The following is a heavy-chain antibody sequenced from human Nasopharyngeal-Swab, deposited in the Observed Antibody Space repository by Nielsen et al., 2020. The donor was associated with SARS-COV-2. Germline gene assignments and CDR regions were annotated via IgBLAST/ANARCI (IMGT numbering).Heavy chain of an antibody. CDR1: GYTFTGYY. CDR3: ARVGNSGYCSGGSCYSLNY. J-gene: IGHJ4*02. Sequence: ASVKVSCKASGYTFTGYYMHWVRQAPGQGLEWMGRINPNSGGTNYAQKFQGRVTMTRDTSISTAYMELSRLRSDDTAVYCCARVGNSGYCSGGSCYSLNYWGQGTLVTVSS. V-gene: IGHV1-2*06. CDR2: INPNSGGT. D-gene: IGHD2-15*01.